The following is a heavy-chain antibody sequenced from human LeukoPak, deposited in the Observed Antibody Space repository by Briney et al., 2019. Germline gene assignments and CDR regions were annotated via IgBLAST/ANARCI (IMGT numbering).Heavy chain of an antibody. CDR2: ISSSGSSI. D-gene: IGHD2-15*01. CDR3: ARRQYCSGRNCYPNAMDV. CDR1: GFTFSTFG. J-gene: IGHJ6*02. V-gene: IGHV3-21*01. Sequence: GGSLRLSCAVSGFTFSTFGMNWVREAPGKGPEWGSSISSSGSSISYADSVKGRFSISRDNAKTSLYLQMDSLRAEDTAVYYCARRQYCSGRNCYPNAMDVWGQGTTVTVSS.